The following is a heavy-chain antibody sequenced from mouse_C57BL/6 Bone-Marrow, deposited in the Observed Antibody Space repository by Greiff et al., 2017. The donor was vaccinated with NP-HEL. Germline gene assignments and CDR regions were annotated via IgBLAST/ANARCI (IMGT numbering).Heavy chain of an antibody. Sequence: QVQLQQSGPELVKPGASVKISCKASGYAFSSSWMNWVKQRPGKGLEWIGRIYPGDGDTNYNGKFKGKATLTADKSSSTAYMELRSLTSEDSAVYYCTRELWGLRRCWYFDVWGTGTTVTVSS. J-gene: IGHJ1*03. V-gene: IGHV1-82*01. CDR2: IYPGDGDT. CDR1: GYAFSSSW. D-gene: IGHD2-2*01. CDR3: TRELWGLRRCWYFDV.